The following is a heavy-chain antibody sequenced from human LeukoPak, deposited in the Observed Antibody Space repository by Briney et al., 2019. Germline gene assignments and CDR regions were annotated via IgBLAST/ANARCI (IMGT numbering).Heavy chain of an antibody. Sequence: GESLKISCKGSGYSFTSYWIGWVRQMPGKGLEWMGIIYPGDSDTRYSPSFQGQVTISADKSISTAHLQWSSLKASDTAMYYCASAQRGYSGYDREFDYWGQGTLVTVSS. CDR3: ASAQRGYSGYDREFDY. CDR2: IYPGDSDT. J-gene: IGHJ4*02. V-gene: IGHV5-51*01. D-gene: IGHD5-12*01. CDR1: GYSFTSYW.